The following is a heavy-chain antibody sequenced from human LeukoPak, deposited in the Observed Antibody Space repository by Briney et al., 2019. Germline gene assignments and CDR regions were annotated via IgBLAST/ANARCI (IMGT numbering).Heavy chain of an antibody. D-gene: IGHD6-13*01. J-gene: IGHJ4*02. CDR3: ARDVLAAPGTFDY. V-gene: IGHV4-61*02. CDR2: IYPSGST. Sequence: PSETLSLTCTVSGDSISSGDYYWSWIRQPAGRGLEWIGRIYPSGSTNYNPSLKGRVTISVDTSKNQFSLKLSSVTAADTAVYYCARDVLAAPGTFDYWGQGTLVTVSS. CDR1: GDSISSGDYY.